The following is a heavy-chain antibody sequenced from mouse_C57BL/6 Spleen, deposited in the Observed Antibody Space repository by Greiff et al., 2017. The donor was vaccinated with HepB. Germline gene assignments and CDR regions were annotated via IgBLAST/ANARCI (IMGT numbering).Heavy chain of an antibody. J-gene: IGHJ4*01. CDR2: IYPGNSDT. Sequence: VHVKQSGTVLARPGASVKMSCKTSGYTFTSYWMHWVKQRPGQGLEWIGAIYPGNSDTSYNQKFKGKAKLTAVTSASTAYMELSSLTNEDSAVYYCTRNYGSFYAMDYWGQGTSVTVSS. CDR3: TRNYGSFYAMDY. D-gene: IGHD1-1*01. CDR1: GYTFTSYW. V-gene: IGHV1-5*01.